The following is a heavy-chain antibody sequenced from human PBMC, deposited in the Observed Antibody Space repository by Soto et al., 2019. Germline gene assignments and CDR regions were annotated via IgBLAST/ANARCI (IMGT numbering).Heavy chain of an antibody. V-gene: IGHV1-69*01. CDR2: IIPMFGTT. CDR3: ASHRGWYSPFDM. D-gene: IGHD6-19*01. Sequence: QVQLVQSGAELKKPGSSVRVSCRPSGGSFGGNIFSWVRQAPGQGLEWMGGIIPMFGTTKYIQHFQGRVTITADESTSTAYMELSSLRSDDTAVYYCASHRGWYSPFDMWGQGTQVTVSS. CDR1: GGSFGGNI. J-gene: IGHJ3*02.